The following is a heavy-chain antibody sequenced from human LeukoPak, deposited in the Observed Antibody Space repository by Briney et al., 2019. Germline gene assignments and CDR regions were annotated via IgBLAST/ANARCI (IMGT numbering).Heavy chain of an antibody. CDR3: ARRRSGGSVFDY. J-gene: IGHJ4*02. CDR2: IFYTGST. Sequence: SETLSLTCTVSGGSISSYYWSWIRQPPGKGLEWIGYIFYTGSTNYHPSLKSRVTISVDTSKNQFSLKLSSVTAADTAVYYCARRRSGGSVFDYWGQGTLVTVSS. CDR1: GGSISSYY. D-gene: IGHD2-15*01. V-gene: IGHV4-59*12.